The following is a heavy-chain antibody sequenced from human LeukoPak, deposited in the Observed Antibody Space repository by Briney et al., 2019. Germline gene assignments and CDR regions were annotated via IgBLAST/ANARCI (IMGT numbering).Heavy chain of an antibody. CDR2: ISSSSSYI. D-gene: IGHD5-18*01. J-gene: IGHJ4*02. CDR1: GFTFSSYS. V-gene: IGHV3-21*01. CDR3: AREGIQLWLRDY. Sequence: PGGSLGLSCAASGFTFSSYSMNWVRQAPGKGLEWVSSISSSSSYIYYADSVKGRFTISRDNAKNSLYLQMNSLRAEDTAVYYCAREGIQLWLRDYWGQGTLVTVSS.